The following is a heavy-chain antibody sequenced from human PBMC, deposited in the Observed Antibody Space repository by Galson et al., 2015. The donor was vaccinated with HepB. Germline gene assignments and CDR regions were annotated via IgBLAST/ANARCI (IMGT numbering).Heavy chain of an antibody. CDR1: GFTFSSYW. Sequence: SLRLSCAASGFTFSSYWMSWVRQGPGKGLEWVANIKEDGSEKYYADSVKGRFTISRDNAKNSLYLQMNSLRVEDTAVFYCARELYFDWFSPSLRNWFDPWGQGTLVTVSS. D-gene: IGHD3-9*01. V-gene: IGHV3-7*01. CDR2: IKEDGSEK. CDR3: ARELYFDWFSPSLRNWFDP. J-gene: IGHJ5*02.